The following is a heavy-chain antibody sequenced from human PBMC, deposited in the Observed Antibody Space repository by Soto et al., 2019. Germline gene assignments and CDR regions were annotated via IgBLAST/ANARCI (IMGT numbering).Heavy chain of an antibody. D-gene: IGHD2-21*02. CDR3: ARVVVVTAIQREDAFDI. V-gene: IGHV4-59*01. Sequence: PSETLSLTCTVSGGSISSYYWSWIRQPPGKGLEWIGYIYYSGSTNYNPSLKSRVTISVDTSKNQFSLKLSSVTAADTAVYYCARVVVVTAIQREDAFDIWGQGTMVTVS. CDR2: IYYSGST. CDR1: GGSISSYY. J-gene: IGHJ3*02.